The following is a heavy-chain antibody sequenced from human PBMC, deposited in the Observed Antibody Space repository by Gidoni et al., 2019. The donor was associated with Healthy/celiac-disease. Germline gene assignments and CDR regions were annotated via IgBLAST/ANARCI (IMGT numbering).Heavy chain of an antibody. CDR2: INHSGST. J-gene: IGHJ4*02. CDR1: GGSFSGYY. D-gene: IGHD1-26*01. Sequence: QVQLQQWGAGLLKPSETLSLTCAVYGGSFSGYYWSWIRQPPGKGLEWIGEINHSGSTNYNPSLKSRVTISVDTSKNQFSLKLSSVTAADTAVYYCARGVGATSSAHDYWGQGTLVTVSS. CDR3: ARGVGATSSAHDY. V-gene: IGHV4-34*01.